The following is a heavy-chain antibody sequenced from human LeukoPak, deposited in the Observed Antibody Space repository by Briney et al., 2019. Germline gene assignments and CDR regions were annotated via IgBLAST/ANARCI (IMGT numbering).Heavy chain of an antibody. CDR2: ISGSGGST. CDR1: GFTFSSYA. J-gene: IGHJ6*02. V-gene: IGHV3-23*01. Sequence: GGSLRLSCAASGFTFSSYAMSWVRQAPGKGLEWVSAISGSGGSTYYADSVKGRFTISRDNSKNTLYLQMNSLKTEDTAVYYCTRWRTGRYYYYYGMDVWGQGTTVTVSS. CDR3: TRWRTGRYYYYYGMDV. D-gene: IGHD1-1*01.